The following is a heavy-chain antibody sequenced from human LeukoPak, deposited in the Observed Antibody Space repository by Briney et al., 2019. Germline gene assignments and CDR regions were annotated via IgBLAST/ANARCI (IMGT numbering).Heavy chain of an antibody. CDR2: IYYSGST. Sequence: SETLSLTWTVSGGSISSGGYYWSWIRQHPGKGLEWIGYIYYSGSTYYNPSLKSRVTISVDTSKNQFSLKLSSVTAADTAVYYCARRYYGGVDYWGQGTLVTVSS. V-gene: IGHV4-31*02. CDR1: GGSISSGGYY. J-gene: IGHJ4*02. D-gene: IGHD4-23*01. CDR3: ARRYYGGVDY.